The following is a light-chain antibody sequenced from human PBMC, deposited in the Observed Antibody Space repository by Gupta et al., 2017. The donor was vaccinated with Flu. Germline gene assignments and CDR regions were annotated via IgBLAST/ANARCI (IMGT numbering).Light chain of an antibody. CDR3: QLWGGDHAV. Sequence: SYVLTQPPSVSVAPGQTARITCGVDNIGSRTVHWYQQRPGQAPILVLYDDTDRPSGIPERFSGYISGKKANLTITRVEGGDEAEYYCQLWGGDHAVFGGGTQLTVL. CDR2: DDT. CDR1: NIGSRT. V-gene: IGLV3-21*02. J-gene: IGLJ7*01.